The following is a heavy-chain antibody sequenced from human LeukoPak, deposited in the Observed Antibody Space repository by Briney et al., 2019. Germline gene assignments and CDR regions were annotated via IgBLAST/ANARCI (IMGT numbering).Heavy chain of an antibody. J-gene: IGHJ4*02. CDR2: ISSSSSYI. D-gene: IGHD2-15*01. CDR3: ASGYCSGGSCYSGLVDGY. V-gene: IGHV3-21*01. CDR1: GFTFSSYS. Sequence: PGGSLRLSCAASGFTFSSYSMNRVRQAPGKGLEWVSSISSSSSYIYYADSVKGRFTISRDNAKNSLYLQMNSLRAEDTAVYYCASGYCSGGSCYSGLVDGYWGQGTLVTVSS.